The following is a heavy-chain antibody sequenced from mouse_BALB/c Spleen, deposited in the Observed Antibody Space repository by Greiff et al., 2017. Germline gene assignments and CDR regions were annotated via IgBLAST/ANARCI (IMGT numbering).Heavy chain of an antibody. CDR2: IRSKSNNYAT. V-gene: IGHV10-3*03. J-gene: IGHJ2*01. CDR1: GFTFNTYA. D-gene: IGHD2-1*01. CDR3: VREGNGNSFDY. Sequence: EVQLVESGGGLVQPKGSLKLSCAASGFTFNTYAMHWVCQAPGKGLEWVARIRSKSNNYATYYADSVKDRFTISRDDSQSMLYLQMNNLKTEDTAMYYCVREGNGNSFDYWGQGTTLTVSS.